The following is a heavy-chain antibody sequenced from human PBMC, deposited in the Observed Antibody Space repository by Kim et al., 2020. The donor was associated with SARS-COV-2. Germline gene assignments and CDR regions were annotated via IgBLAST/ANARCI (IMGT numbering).Heavy chain of an antibody. D-gene: IGHD3-22*01. Sequence: GGSLRLSCAASGFTFSNYGMTWVRQAPGKGLEWVASITKDGITYYAASVTGRFTISSNNTKNTMYLQSIKLKTVNTAVTYFCYYPRAGTLHTYWGQG. CDR3: CYYPRAGTLHTY. J-gene: IGHJ4*02. CDR1: GFTFSNYG. V-gene: IGHV3-23*01. CDR2: ITKDGIT.